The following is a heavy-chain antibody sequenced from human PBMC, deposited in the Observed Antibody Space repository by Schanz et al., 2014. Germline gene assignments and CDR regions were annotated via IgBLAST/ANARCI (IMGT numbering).Heavy chain of an antibody. V-gene: IGHV3-11*05. J-gene: IGHJ4*02. CDR2: ISDSGTYT. Sequence: QVQVVQSGGGLVKPGGSLRLSCAASGFVFGDYYMTWIRQAPGKGLEWLSYISDSGTYTNYADSVKGRFTISRDNAKSSLYLQMNSLRVEDTAVYYCADSSGWHPSTDYWGQGTLVTVSS. CDR3: ADSSGWHPSTDY. CDR1: GFVFGDYY. D-gene: IGHD6-19*01.